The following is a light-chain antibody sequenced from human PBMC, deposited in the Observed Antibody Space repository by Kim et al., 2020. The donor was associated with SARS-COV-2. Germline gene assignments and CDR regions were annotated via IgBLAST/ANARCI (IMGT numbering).Light chain of an antibody. J-gene: IGKJ4*01. Sequence: TFKCKSSQSLFPNSNFKNYLAWYQQKPGQPPRLLIYWASTLESGVPDRFSGSGSGTDFTLTISSLQAEDVAVYYCQQYYTLPLTFGGGTKVDIK. CDR3: QQYYTLPLT. CDR1: QSLFPNSNFKNY. CDR2: WAS. V-gene: IGKV4-1*01.